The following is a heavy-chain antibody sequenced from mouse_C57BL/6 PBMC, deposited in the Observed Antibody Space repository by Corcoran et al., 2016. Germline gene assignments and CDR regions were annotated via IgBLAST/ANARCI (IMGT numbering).Heavy chain of an antibody. D-gene: IGHD1-1*01. CDR2: IDPEDGET. Sequence: EVQLQQSGAELVKPGASVKLSCTASGFNIKDYYMHWVKQRTEQGLEWIGRIDPEDGETKYAHKFQGKATITAETSSNTAYLQLSSLTYEDTAVYYCSRITTVVAPYYFDYWGQGTTLTVSS. J-gene: IGHJ2*01. CDR3: SRITTVVAPYYFDY. CDR1: GFNIKDYY. V-gene: IGHV14-2*01.